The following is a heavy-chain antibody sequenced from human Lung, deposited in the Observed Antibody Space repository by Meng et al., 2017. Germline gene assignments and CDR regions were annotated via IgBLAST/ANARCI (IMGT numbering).Heavy chain of an antibody. J-gene: IGHJ4*02. CDR2: IFRSGST. V-gene: IGHV4-4*02. CDR1: ACSITSCTW. CDR3: ARFDISSSGRGDY. D-gene: IGHD1-26*01. Sequence: GPGLLKASGAPALTCAVSACSITSCTWWSWVRQTPGKGLEWFGEIFRSGSTNYNPPLESRVTISVDKSKNQFSLKVYSVTAADTATYYCARFDISSSGRGDYWGQGILVTVSS.